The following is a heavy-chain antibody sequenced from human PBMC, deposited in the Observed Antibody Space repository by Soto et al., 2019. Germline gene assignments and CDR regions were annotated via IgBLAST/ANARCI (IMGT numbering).Heavy chain of an antibody. D-gene: IGHD1-26*01. Sequence: QVQLQESGPGLVKPSETLSLTCTVSGGSISSYYWSWIRQPPGKGLEWIGYIYYSGSTNYNPSLKRRVTISVDTSKNQFSLTRSSVTAADTAVYYCARGHSGSYRAGEGYCYGMDVWGQGTTVTVSS. J-gene: IGHJ6*02. CDR2: IYYSGST. V-gene: IGHV4-59*01. CDR1: GGSISSYY. CDR3: ARGHSGSYRAGEGYCYGMDV.